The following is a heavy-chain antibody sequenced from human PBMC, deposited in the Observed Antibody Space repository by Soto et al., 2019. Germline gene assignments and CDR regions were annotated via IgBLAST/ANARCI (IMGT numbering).Heavy chain of an antibody. D-gene: IGHD1-26*01. V-gene: IGHV6-1*01. J-gene: IGHJ6*02. Sequence: QVQLQQSGPGLVKPSQTLSLTCAISGDSVSSNSAAWNWIRQSPSRGLEWLGRTYYRSKWYNDXAVSVKSRITXXPXTXXNQFSLQLNSVTPEDTAVYYCAREANYYYYYGMDVWGQGTTVTVSS. CDR3: AREANYYYYYGMDV. CDR1: GDSVSSNSAA. CDR2: TYYRSKWYN.